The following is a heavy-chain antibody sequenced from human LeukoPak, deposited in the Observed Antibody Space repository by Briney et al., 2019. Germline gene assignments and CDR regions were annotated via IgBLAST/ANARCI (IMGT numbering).Heavy chain of an antibody. Sequence: GGSLRLSCAASGSTFSSYSMNWVRQAPGKGLEWVSSISSSSSYIYYADSVKGRFTISRDNAKNSLYLQMNSLRAEDTAVYYCARVGNYYDSSGYYYTPRYFDYWGQGTLVTVSS. CDR2: ISSSSSYI. CDR1: GSTFSSYS. V-gene: IGHV3-21*01. CDR3: ARVGNYYDSSGYYYTPRYFDY. J-gene: IGHJ4*03. D-gene: IGHD3-22*01.